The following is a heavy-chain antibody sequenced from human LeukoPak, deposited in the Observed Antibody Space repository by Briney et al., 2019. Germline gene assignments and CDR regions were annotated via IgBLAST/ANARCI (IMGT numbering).Heavy chain of an antibody. V-gene: IGHV4-4*07. CDR1: GGSITNYY. Sequence: SETLSLTCTVSGGSITNYYWSWIRQPAGKGLEWIARVYYIGNPIYIFNPSLKSRVTLSVDTSKNQLSLKLTSVTAADTAVYYCARQAPGSPFDYWGQGTLVTVSS. D-gene: IGHD6-13*01. CDR2: VYYIGNP. J-gene: IGHJ4*02. CDR3: ARQAPGSPFDY.